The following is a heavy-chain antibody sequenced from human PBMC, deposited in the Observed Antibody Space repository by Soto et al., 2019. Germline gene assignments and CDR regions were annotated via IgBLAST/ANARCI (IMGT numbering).Heavy chain of an antibody. CDR1: GFSLSTSGVG. J-gene: IGHJ4*02. CDR2: IYWDDDK. Sequence: QITLKESGPTLVKPTQTLTLTCTFSGFSLSTSGVGVGWIRQPPGKALEWLALIYWDDDKRSSPSLKSRLTITKDTSKNQVVLTMTNMDPVDTATYYCAHTPGAAAAGTATFDYWGQGTLVTVSS. CDR3: AHTPGAAAAGTATFDY. D-gene: IGHD6-13*01. V-gene: IGHV2-5*02.